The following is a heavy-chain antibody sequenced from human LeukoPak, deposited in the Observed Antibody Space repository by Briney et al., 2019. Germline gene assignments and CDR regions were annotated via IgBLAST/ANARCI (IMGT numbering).Heavy chain of an antibody. CDR1: GGSISSGSYY. D-gene: IGHD3-22*01. Sequence: SQTLSLTCTVSGGSISSGSYYWSWIRQPAGKGLEWIGRIYTSGSTNYNPALKSRATISVDTSKNQFSLKLSSVTAADTAVYYCSAEPQDYYDSSGYSDYWGQGTLVTVSS. CDR3: SAEPQDYYDSSGYSDY. J-gene: IGHJ4*02. V-gene: IGHV4-61*02. CDR2: IYTSGST.